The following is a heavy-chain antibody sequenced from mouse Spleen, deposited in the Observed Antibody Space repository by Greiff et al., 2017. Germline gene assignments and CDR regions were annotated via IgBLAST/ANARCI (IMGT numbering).Heavy chain of an antibody. D-gene: IGHD1-1*01. CDR1: GYTFTSYW. CDR2: IDPNSGGT. V-gene: IGHV1-72*01. CDR3: ARERITTVVATGFDV. Sequence: QVQLQQPGAELVKPGASVKLSCKASGYTFTSYWMHWVKQRPGRGLEWIGRIDPNSGGTKYNEKFKSKATLTVDKPSSTAYMQLSSLTSEDSAVYYCARERITTVVATGFDVWGAGTTVTVSS. J-gene: IGHJ1*01.